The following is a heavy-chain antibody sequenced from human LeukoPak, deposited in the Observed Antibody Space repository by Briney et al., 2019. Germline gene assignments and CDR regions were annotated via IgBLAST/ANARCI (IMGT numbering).Heavy chain of an antibody. CDR2: IKEDGSEK. CDR1: GFTFSSYW. J-gene: IGHJ4*02. Sequence: GGSLRLSCAASGFTFSSYWMTWVRQAPGKGLEWVANIKEDGSEKYYVDSVKGRFSISRDNAKNSLYLQMNSLRAEDTVLYYCASNWGSYPDCWGQGALVTVSS. V-gene: IGHV3-7*01. D-gene: IGHD3-16*01. CDR3: ASNWGSYPDC.